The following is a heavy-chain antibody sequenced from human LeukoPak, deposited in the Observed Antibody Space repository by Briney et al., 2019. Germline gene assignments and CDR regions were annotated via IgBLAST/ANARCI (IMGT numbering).Heavy chain of an antibody. CDR3: AKDGSWSCTD. CDR1: GFTFSSSA. CDR2: IAHHGNNK. V-gene: IGHV3-30*02. D-gene: IGHD2-8*02. J-gene: IGHJ4*02. Sequence: GGSLRLSCGASGFTFSSSAMHGLRQGPGKGLEWVAYIAHHGNNKYYADSVKGRFTISRDNSKGSLYLQMNSLRADDMAVYYCAKDGSWSCTDWGQGTLVRVSS.